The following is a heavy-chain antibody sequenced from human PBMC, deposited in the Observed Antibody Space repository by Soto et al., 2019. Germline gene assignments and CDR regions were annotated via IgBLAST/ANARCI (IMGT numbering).Heavy chain of an antibody. Sequence: SETLSLTCGVSGGSINSGGYSWSWIRQPPGRGLEWIGNIYPSGSANYSPSLKTRVTISVDRSMNQFSLNLGSVTAADTAVYYCAREIFPYGMDVWGPGTTVTVSS. CDR3: AREIFPYGMDV. D-gene: IGHD3-3*01. CDR2: IYPSGSA. V-gene: IGHV4-30-2*01. J-gene: IGHJ6*02. CDR1: GGSINSGGYS.